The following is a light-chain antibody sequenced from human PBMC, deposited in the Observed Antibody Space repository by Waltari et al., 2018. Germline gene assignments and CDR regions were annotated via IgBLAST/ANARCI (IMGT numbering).Light chain of an antibody. Sequence: QSALTQPASVSGSPGQSITISCTGTSLDVGGYNYVSWYQQHPGKAPRLMIYDVSNRPSGVSNRFSGSKSGNTASLTISGLQAEDEADYHCSSYTSSSTLIFGGGTKLTVL. V-gene: IGLV2-14*03. CDR1: SLDVGGYNY. CDR2: DVS. J-gene: IGLJ2*01. CDR3: SSYTSSSTLI.